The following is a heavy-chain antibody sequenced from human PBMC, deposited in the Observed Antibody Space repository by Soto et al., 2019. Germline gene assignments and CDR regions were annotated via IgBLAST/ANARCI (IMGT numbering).Heavy chain of an antibody. Sequence: SETLSLTCTVSGGSISSSSYYWGWIRQPPGKGLEWIGSIYYSGSTYYNPSLKSRVTISVDTSKNQFSLKLSSVTAADTAVYYCAREGITIFGVVTNNWFDPWGQGTLVTVSS. CDR2: IYYSGST. J-gene: IGHJ5*02. CDR1: GGSISSSSYY. CDR3: AREGITIFGVVTNNWFDP. V-gene: IGHV4-39*07. D-gene: IGHD3-3*01.